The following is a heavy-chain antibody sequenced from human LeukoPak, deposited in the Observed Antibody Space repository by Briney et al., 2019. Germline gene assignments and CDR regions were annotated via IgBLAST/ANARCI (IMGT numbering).Heavy chain of an antibody. J-gene: IGHJ4*02. CDR1: GFTFSNYW. D-gene: IGHD6-19*01. CDR3: ARVQGSSGPGIFEY. CDR2: IKQDGSEK. Sequence: GGSLRLSCAASGFTFSNYWMSWVRQAPGKGLEWVANIKQDGSEKFYVDSAKGRFTISRDNAKKSLYLQMNSLRVEDTAVYYCARVQGSSGPGIFEYWGQGTQVTVSS. V-gene: IGHV3-7*01.